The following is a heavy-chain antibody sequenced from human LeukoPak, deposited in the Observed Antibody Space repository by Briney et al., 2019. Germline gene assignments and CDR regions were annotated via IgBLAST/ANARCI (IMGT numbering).Heavy chain of an antibody. D-gene: IGHD3-22*01. J-gene: IGHJ4*02. CDR1: GYNLTELS. Sequence: GASVKVSCKVSGYNLTELSMHWVRQAPGKGLEWMGGFDPEDGETIYAQKFQGRVTMTEDTSTDTAYMELSSLRSEDTAVYYCATAGTYYYDSSGQLDYWGQGTLVTVSS. V-gene: IGHV1-24*01. CDR3: ATAGTYYYDSSGQLDY. CDR2: FDPEDGET.